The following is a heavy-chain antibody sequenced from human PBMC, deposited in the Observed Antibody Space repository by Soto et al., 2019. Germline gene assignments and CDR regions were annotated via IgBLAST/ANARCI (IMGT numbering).Heavy chain of an antibody. V-gene: IGHV4-59*11. CDR2: IFHSGIT. Sequence: SETLSLTCTISGDSFSNHYWTWIRQSPGKGLEWIGYIFHSGITDYNPSVKSRVTISIDKSRDLFSLNLTSVTAADTAVYYCARDRYFYDSRGYYRTLDSWGQGTLVTVSS. D-gene: IGHD3-22*01. CDR3: ARDRYFYDSRGYYRTLDS. CDR1: GDSFSNHY. J-gene: IGHJ5*01.